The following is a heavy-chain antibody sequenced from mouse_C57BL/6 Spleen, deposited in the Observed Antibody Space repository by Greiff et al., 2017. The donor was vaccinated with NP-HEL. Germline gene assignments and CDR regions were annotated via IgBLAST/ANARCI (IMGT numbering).Heavy chain of an antibody. Sequence: EVQGVESGPELVKPGASVKIPCKASGYTFTDYNMDWVKQSHGKSLEWIGDINPNNGGTIYNQKFKGKATLTVDKSSSTAYMELRSLTSEDTAVYYCAREDGSSGYYAMDYWGQGTSVTVSS. J-gene: IGHJ4*01. CDR2: INPNNGGT. V-gene: IGHV1-18*01. CDR1: GYTFTDYN. CDR3: AREDGSSGYYAMDY. D-gene: IGHD1-1*01.